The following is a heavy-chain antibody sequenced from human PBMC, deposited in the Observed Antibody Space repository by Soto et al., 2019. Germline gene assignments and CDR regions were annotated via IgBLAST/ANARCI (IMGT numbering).Heavy chain of an antibody. V-gene: IGHV3-23*01. J-gene: IGHJ4*02. CDR2: ISGSGGST. CDR3: ARRSSSWYFDY. Sequence: GSLRLSCAASGFTFSSYAMNWVRQAPGKGLEWVSVISGSGGSTYYADSVKGRFTISRDNSKNTLYLQMNSLRAEDTAVYYCARRSSSWYFDYWGQGTLVTVS. CDR1: GFTFSSYA. D-gene: IGHD6-13*01.